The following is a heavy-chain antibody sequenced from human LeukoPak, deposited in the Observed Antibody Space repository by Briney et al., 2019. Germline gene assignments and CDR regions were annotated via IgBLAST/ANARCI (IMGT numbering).Heavy chain of an antibody. Sequence: ASVKVSCKASGYTFTDYYIHWVRQAPGQGLEWMGWISPNSGGSNFAQKFQGRVTMTRNTSISTAYMELSRLRSDDTAVYYCARVSSGYDFDYWGQGTLVTVSS. CDR2: ISPNSGGS. J-gene: IGHJ4*02. V-gene: IGHV1-2*02. D-gene: IGHD3-3*01. CDR3: ARVSSGYDFDY. CDR1: GYTFTDYY.